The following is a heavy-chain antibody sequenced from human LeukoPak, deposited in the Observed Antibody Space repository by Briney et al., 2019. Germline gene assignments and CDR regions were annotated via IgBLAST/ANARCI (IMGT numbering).Heavy chain of an antibody. CDR2: ISGSGGST. CDR3: AKGARIVVITVFDY. V-gene: IGHV3-23*01. D-gene: IGHD3-22*01. J-gene: IGHJ4*02. Sequence: GGSLRLSCAASGFTFSSSWMHWVRQAPGKGLEWVSAISGSGGSTYYADSVKGRFTISRDNSKNTLYLQMNSLRAEDTAVYYCAKGARIVVITVFDYWGQGTLVTVSS. CDR1: GFTFSSSW.